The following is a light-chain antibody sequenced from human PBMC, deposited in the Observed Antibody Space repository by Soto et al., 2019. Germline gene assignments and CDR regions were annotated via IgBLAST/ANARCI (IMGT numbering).Light chain of an antibody. CDR1: SSDVGGYNY. Sequence: QSALTQPASVSGSPGQSITVSCTGTSSDVGGYNYVSWYQQHPGKAPRLMIYDVTNRPSGVSDRFSGSKSGNTASLTIPGLQAEDEADYYCSSYRRGSTYVFGTGTKVTVL. CDR3: SSYRRGSTYV. V-gene: IGLV2-14*03. CDR2: DVT. J-gene: IGLJ1*01.